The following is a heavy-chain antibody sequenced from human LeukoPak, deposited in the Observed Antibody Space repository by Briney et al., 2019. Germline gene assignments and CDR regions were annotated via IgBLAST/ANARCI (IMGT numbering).Heavy chain of an antibody. CDR1: GGSISSSSYY. V-gene: IGHV4-39*01. CDR3: ARSIAGGDYSIDY. J-gene: IGHJ4*02. D-gene: IGHD2-21*02. CDR2: IYYSGST. Sequence: SETLSLTCTVSGGSISSSSYYWGWIRQPPGKGLEWIGSIYYSGSTYYNPSLKSRVTISVDTSKNQFSLKLSSVTAGDAAVYYCARSIAGGDYSIDYWGQGTLVTVSS.